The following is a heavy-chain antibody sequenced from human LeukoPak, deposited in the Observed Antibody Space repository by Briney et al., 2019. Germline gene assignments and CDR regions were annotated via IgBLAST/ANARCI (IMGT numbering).Heavy chain of an antibody. CDR1: GFTFSNYG. J-gene: IGHJ4*02. CDR3: ANGFDY. Sequence: PGGSLRLSCAASGFTFSNYGMHWLRQAPGRGLEWVAVIWHDGSNKYYADSVKGRFTISRDNSKNTLYLQMNSPRVEDTAMYYCANGFDYWGQGTLVTVSS. CDR2: IWHDGSNK. V-gene: IGHV3-33*08.